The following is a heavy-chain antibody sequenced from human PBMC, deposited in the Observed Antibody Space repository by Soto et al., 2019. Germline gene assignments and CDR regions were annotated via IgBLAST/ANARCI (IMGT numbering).Heavy chain of an antibody. D-gene: IGHD2-15*01. CDR3: AREEVDYYYYGMDV. V-gene: IGHV3-74*01. J-gene: IGHJ6*02. CDR1: GFTFSSYW. CDR2: INSDGSST. Sequence: GGSLRLSCAASGFTFSSYWMHWVRQAPGKGLVWVSRINSDGSSTSYADSVKGRFTISRDNAKNTLYLQMNSLRAEDTAVYYCAREEVDYYYYGMDVWGQGTTVTVYS.